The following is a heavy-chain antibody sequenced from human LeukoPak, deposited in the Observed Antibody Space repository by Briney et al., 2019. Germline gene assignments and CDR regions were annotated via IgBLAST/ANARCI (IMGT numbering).Heavy chain of an antibody. Sequence: GGSLRLSCAASGFTFSGSAMHWVRQASGKGLEWVGRIRSKANSYATAYAASVKGRFTISRDDSKNTAYLQMNSLKTEDTAVYYCTRQERYYYDSSGYPAPHPFDYWGQGTLVTVSS. CDR1: GFTFSGSA. CDR2: IRSKANSYAT. V-gene: IGHV3-73*01. CDR3: TRQERYYYDSSGYPAPHPFDY. D-gene: IGHD3-22*01. J-gene: IGHJ4*02.